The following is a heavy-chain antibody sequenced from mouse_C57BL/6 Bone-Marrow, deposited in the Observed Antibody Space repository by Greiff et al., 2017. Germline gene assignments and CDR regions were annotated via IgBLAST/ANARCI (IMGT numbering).Heavy chain of an antibody. CDR3: ARDASYYGSSGAMDY. D-gene: IGHD1-1*01. Sequence: EVQGVESGGGLVQSGRSLRLSCATSGFTFSDFYMEWVRQAPGKGLEWIAASRNKANDYTTEYSASVKGRFIVSRDTSQSILNLQMNALRAEDTAIYYCARDASYYGSSGAMDYWGQGTSVTVSS. CDR1: GFTFSDFY. J-gene: IGHJ4*01. CDR2: SRNKANDYTT. V-gene: IGHV7-1*01.